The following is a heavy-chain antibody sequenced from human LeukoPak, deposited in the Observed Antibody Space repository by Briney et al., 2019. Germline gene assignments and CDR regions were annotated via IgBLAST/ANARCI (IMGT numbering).Heavy chain of an antibody. CDR3: TTDGYYDYVWGCYRFLSGNGLWRY. V-gene: IGHV3-15*01. CDR1: GFTFSNAW. CDR2: IKSKTDGGTT. D-gene: IGHD3-16*02. Sequence: PGGSLRLSCAASGFTFSNAWMSWVRQAPGKGLEWVGRIKSKTDGGTTDYAAPVKGRFTISRDDSKNTLYLQMNSLKTEDTAVYYCTTDGYYDYVWGCYRFLSGNGLWRYWGQGTLVTVSS. J-gene: IGHJ4*02.